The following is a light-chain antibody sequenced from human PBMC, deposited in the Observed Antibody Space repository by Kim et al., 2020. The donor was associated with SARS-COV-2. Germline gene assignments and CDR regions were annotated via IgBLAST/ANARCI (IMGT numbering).Light chain of an antibody. CDR3: QSYDSSLSAWV. J-gene: IGLJ3*02. CDR2: NSD. Sequence: QLVLTQPPSVSGAPGQRVTISCTGSDSNIGTGYNVHWYQQLPGTAPKVVIYNSDNRPSGVPDRFSGAKSGTSASLAITGLQAEDEADYYCQSYDSSLSAWVFGGGTKLTVL. V-gene: IGLV1-40*01. CDR1: DSNIGTGYN.